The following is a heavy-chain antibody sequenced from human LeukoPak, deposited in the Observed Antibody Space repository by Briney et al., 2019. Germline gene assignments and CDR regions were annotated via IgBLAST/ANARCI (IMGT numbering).Heavy chain of an antibody. Sequence: SETLSLTCTVSGGSISSYYWSWIRQPPGKGLEWIGRIYTSGSTNYNPSLKSRVTMSVDTSKNQFSLKLSSVTAADTAVYYCARVHDFWSGPNWFGPWGQGTLVTVSS. CDR1: GGSISSYY. CDR3: ARVHDFWSGPNWFGP. D-gene: IGHD3-3*01. J-gene: IGHJ5*02. V-gene: IGHV4-4*07. CDR2: IYTSGST.